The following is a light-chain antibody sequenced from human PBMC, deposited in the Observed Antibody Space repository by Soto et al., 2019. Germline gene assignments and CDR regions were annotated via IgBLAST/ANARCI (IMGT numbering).Light chain of an antibody. Sequence: QSVLTQPPSVSGAPGQRVTISCTGSGSNIGAGSVVHWYQQLPGTAPKLLVYGNNNRPSGVPDRFSGSKSATSASLAITGLQAEDEADYYCQSYDISLSGWVFGTGTKLTVL. CDR2: GNN. V-gene: IGLV1-40*01. CDR3: QSYDISLSGWV. J-gene: IGLJ1*01. CDR1: GSNIGAGSV.